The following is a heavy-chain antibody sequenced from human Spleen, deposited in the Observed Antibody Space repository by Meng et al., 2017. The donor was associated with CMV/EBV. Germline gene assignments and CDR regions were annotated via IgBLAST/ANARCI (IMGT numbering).Heavy chain of an antibody. CDR3: ARATFRAYDF. CDR1: GYTSRGFL. CDR2: INPSSGGT. V-gene: IGHV1-2*02. D-gene: IGHD3-3*02. J-gene: IGHJ4*02. Sequence: SCKASGYTSRGFLVHWVRQAPGQGLEWMGWINPSSGGTKYAQKFQGTVTMTRDTSISTAYMELSGLTSDDTAVYYCARATFRAYDFWGQGTLVTVSS.